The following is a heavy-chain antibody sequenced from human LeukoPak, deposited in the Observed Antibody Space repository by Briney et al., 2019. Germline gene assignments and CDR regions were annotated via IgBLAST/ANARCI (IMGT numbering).Heavy chain of an antibody. CDR2: ISSSSSTI. J-gene: IGHJ6*02. Sequence: QPGGSLRLSCAASGFTFSSYSMNWVRQAPGKGLEWVSYISSSSSTIYYADSVKGRFTISRDNAKNSLYLQMNSLRAEDTAVYYCARGEVGRAAPPLGYYYYYGMDVWGQGTTVTVSS. CDR1: GFTFSSYS. V-gene: IGHV3-48*04. CDR3: ARGEVGRAAPPLGYYYYYGMDV. D-gene: IGHD6-13*01.